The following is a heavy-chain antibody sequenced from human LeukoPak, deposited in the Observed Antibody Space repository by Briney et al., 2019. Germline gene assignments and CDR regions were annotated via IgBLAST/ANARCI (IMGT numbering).Heavy chain of an antibody. CDR2: IYYSGST. V-gene: IGHV4-59*01. CDR1: GGSISSYY. Sequence: PSETLSLTCTVSGGSISSYYWSWIRQPPGKGLEWIGYIYYSGSTYYNPSLKSRVTISVDTSKNQFSLKLSSVTAADTAVYYCARETYYYGSGSYWAGYNWFDPWGQGTLVTVSS. CDR3: ARETYYYGSGSYWAGYNWFDP. D-gene: IGHD3-10*01. J-gene: IGHJ5*02.